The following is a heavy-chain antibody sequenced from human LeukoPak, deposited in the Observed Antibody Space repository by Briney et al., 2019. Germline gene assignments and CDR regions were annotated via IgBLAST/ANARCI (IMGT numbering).Heavy chain of an antibody. Sequence: PGGSLRLSCAASGFTLSSYGMHWVRQAPGRGLEWVAYIRYDGSNKYYADSVKGRYTISRDNSKNTLYLQMNNLRAEDTAVFYCAEDPTSGWYDYFHHWGQGTLVSVSS. V-gene: IGHV3-30*02. J-gene: IGHJ1*01. CDR3: AEDPTSGWYDYFHH. CDR2: IRYDGSNK. CDR1: GFTLSSYG. D-gene: IGHD6-19*01.